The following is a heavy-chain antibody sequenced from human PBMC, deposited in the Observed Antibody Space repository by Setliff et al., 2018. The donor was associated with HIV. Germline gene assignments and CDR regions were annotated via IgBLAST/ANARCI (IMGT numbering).Heavy chain of an antibody. CDR3: ARSHETSVAATEI. V-gene: IGHV4-61*09. D-gene: IGHD2-15*01. Sequence: SQTLSLTCAVSGASISDGTFYWSWIRQPAGKGLEWIGYLYIRTGTTNYSPSLKGRVTISLDTSNNQFSLSLSSVTASDTAVYFCARSHETSVAATEIWGQGTMVTVSS. CDR1: GASISDGTFY. J-gene: IGHJ3*02. CDR2: LYIRTGTT.